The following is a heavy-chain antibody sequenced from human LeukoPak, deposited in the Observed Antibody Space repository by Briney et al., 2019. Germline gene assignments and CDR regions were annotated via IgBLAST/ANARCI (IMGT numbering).Heavy chain of an antibody. CDR3: AKGVFGVNRAFDY. CDR2: ISESGSGT. Sequence: GGSLRLSCEASGFTFNTCAMSWVRQAPGKGLEGVSAISESGSGTYYADSVKGRFTIPRDNSKNTLYLQMNSLRVDDTALYYCAKGVFGVNRAFDYWGQGTLVTVSS. CDR1: GFTFNTCA. J-gene: IGHJ4*02. D-gene: IGHD3-3*01. V-gene: IGHV3-23*01.